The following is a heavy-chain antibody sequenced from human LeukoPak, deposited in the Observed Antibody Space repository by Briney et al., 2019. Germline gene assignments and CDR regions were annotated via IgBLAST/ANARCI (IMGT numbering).Heavy chain of an antibody. Sequence: ASVKVTCKASGYTFTGYYMHWVRQPPGQEREWMGWINPNSGGTNYAQKFQGRVTMTRDTSISTAYMERSRLRSDDAAVYYCGRGGGDGYNYFYAFDVWGQGTMVTVSS. CDR1: GYTFTGYY. J-gene: IGHJ3*01. CDR2: INPNSGGT. V-gene: IGHV1-2*02. CDR3: GRGGGDGYNYFYAFDV. D-gene: IGHD5-24*01.